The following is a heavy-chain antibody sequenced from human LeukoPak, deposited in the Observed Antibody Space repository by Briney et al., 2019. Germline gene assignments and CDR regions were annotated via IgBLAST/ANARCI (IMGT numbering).Heavy chain of an antibody. V-gene: IGHV3-48*02. CDR2: ISSSSSTI. CDR1: GFTFSTYS. CDR3: VRGVGVSRFNYFDP. J-gene: IGHJ5*02. Sequence: SGGSLRLSCAVSGFTFSTYSMNWVRQAPGKGLEWVSYISSSSSTIYYADSVKGRFTISRDNSKNTLFLQMNSLRDDDTAVYYCVRGVGVSRFNYFDPWGQGTLVVVSS. D-gene: IGHD5-24*01.